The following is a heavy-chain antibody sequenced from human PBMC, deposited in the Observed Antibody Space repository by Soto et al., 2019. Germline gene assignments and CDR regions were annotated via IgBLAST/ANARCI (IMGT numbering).Heavy chain of an antibody. CDR2: INPAGPTT. V-gene: IGHV1-46*01. CDR3: ARGQASHCAMDV. J-gene: IGHJ6*02. Sequence: QVQLVQSGAEVKKPGASVKVSCKASGYTFTFYHIHWVRQAPGQGLEWMGIINPAGPTTTYAQKFQGSVTMSRYTSTNTVYMELSSLRSEDTGVYYCARGQASHCAMDVWGQGTAVTVSS. CDR1: GYTFTFYH.